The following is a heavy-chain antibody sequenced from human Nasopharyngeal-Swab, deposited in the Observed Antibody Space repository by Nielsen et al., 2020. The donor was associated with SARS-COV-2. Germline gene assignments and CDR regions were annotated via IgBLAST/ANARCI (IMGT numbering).Heavy chain of an antibody. CDR2: IYYSGST. CDR1: GGSISSSSYY. CDR3: ARGNIGLIDPFDY. D-gene: IGHD2-21*01. V-gene: IGHV4-39*01. J-gene: IGHJ4*02. Sequence: SETLSLTCTVSGGSISSSSYYWGWIRQPPGKGLEWIGSIYYSGSTYYNPSLNSRVTISVDTSRTQLSLKLSSVTAADTAIYHCARGNIGLIDPFDYWGQGTLVTVSS.